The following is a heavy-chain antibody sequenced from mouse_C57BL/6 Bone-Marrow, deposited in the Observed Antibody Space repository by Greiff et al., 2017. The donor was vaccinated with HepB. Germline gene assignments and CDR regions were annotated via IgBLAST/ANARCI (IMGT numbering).Heavy chain of an antibody. Sequence: EVKLVESGPELVKPGASVKIPCKASGYTFTDYNMDWVKQSHGKSLEWIGDINPNNGGTIYNQKFKGKATLTVDKSSSTAYMELRSLTSEDTAVYYCARGDWYYAMDYWGQGTSVTVSS. J-gene: IGHJ4*01. V-gene: IGHV1-18*01. CDR1: GYTFTDYN. CDR3: ARGDWYYAMDY. D-gene: IGHD3-3*01. CDR2: INPNNGGT.